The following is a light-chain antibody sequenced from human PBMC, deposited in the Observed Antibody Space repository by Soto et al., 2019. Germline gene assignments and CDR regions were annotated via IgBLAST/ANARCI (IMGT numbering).Light chain of an antibody. Sequence: EIVMTQSPPTLSVSPGERATLSCRASQSVGSKLAWYQQRPGQAPRLLIYDASNRATGIPARFSGSGSGTEVSLTISSLQSEDFAVYSCQQYGDWPGAFGGGTKVESK. CDR2: DAS. CDR3: QQYGDWPGA. J-gene: IGKJ4*01. CDR1: QSVGSK. V-gene: IGKV3D-15*01.